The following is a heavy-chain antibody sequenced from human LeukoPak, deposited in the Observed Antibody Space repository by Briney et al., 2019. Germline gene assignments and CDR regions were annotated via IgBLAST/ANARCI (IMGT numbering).Heavy chain of an antibody. D-gene: IGHD2-2*01. CDR2: ISYDGSNK. CDR1: GFTFSSYA. J-gene: IGHJ4*02. Sequence: PGGSLRLSCAASGFTFSSYAMHWVRQAPGKGLEWVAVISYDGSNKYYADSVKGRFTISRDNSKNTLYLQMNSLRAEDTAVYYCARADYCSSTSCSPADYWGQGTLVTVSS. V-gene: IGHV3-30-3*01. CDR3: ARADYCSSTSCSPADY.